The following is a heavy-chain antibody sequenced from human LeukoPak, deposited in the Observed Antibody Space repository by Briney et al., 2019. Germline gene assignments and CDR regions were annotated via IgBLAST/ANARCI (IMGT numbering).Heavy chain of an antibody. D-gene: IGHD2-21*02. Sequence: GGSLRLSCAASGFTFSTYSMNWVRQAPGKGLEWVSSISSSSSYIYYADSVKGRFTISRDNAKNSLYLQMNSLRAEDTAVYYCARRDWGYFDYWGQGTLVTVSS. CDR2: ISSSSSYI. CDR1: GFTFSTYS. V-gene: IGHV3-21*01. CDR3: ARRDWGYFDY. J-gene: IGHJ4*02.